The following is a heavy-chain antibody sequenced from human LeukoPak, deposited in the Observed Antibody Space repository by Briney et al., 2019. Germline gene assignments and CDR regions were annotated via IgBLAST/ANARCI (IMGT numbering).Heavy chain of an antibody. D-gene: IGHD1-26*01. CDR2: ISSGSRII. Sequence: GGSLILSCAASGFTFSTYNMNWVRQAPGKGLEWVSFISSGSRIIYYADSVKGRFTVSRDNAENSLYLQMNSLRDEDTAVYYCARNPAGIGDYWGQGTLVTVPS. CDR1: GFTFSTYN. J-gene: IGHJ4*02. CDR3: ARNPAGIGDY. V-gene: IGHV3-48*02.